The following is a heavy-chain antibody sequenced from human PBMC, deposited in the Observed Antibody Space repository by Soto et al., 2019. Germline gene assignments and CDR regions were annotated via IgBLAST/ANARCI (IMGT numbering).Heavy chain of an antibody. CDR2: INPSGGST. D-gene: IGHD2-2*02. J-gene: IGHJ5*02. Sequence: ASVKVSCKASGYTFTSYYMHWVRQAPGQGLEWMGIINPSGGSTSYAQKFQGRVTMTRDTSTSTVYMELSSLRSEDTAVYYCARGGLGYCSSTSCYSWFDPWGQGTLVTVSS. V-gene: IGHV1-46*01. CDR1: GYTFTSYY. CDR3: ARGGLGYCSSTSCYSWFDP.